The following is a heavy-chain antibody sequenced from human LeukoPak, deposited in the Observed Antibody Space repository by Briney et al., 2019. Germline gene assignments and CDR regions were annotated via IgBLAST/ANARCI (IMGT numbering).Heavy chain of an antibody. J-gene: IGHJ4*02. CDR3: VKAAGIIGTTYFDY. CDR1: GFTFSSYA. CDR2: ISGSGGNT. V-gene: IGHV3-23*01. D-gene: IGHD1-20*01. Sequence: GGSLRLSCAASGFTFSSYAMSWVRQAPGKGLEWVSGISGSGGNTYYVDSVKGRFTISRDKSKNKFYLQMNSLRAEDTAVYYCVKAAGIIGTTYFDYWGQGTLVTVSS.